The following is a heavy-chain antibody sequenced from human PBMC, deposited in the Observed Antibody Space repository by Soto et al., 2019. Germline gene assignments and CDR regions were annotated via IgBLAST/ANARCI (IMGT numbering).Heavy chain of an antibody. V-gene: IGHV3-9*01. CDR3: ARDAYIVATMPYYYCMDV. CDR1: GFTFDDYA. CDR2: ISWNSGSI. Sequence: GGSLRLSCAASGFTFDDYAMHWVRQAPGKGLEWVSGISWNSGSIGYADSVKGRFTISRDNAKNSLYLQMNSLRDEDTAVYYCARDAYIVATMPYYYCMDVWGQGTTVTVS. J-gene: IGHJ6*02. D-gene: IGHD5-12*01.